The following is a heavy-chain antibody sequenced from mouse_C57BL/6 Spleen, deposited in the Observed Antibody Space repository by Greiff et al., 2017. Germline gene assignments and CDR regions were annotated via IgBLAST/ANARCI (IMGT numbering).Heavy chain of an antibody. CDR1: GYTFTSDW. V-gene: IGHV1-61*01. CDR2: IYPSDSET. J-gene: IGHJ4*01. Sequence: QVQLKQPGAELVRPGSSVKLSCKASGYTFTSDWMDWVKQRPGQGLEWIGNIYPSDSETHYNQKFQDKATLTVDKSSSTAYMQLSSLTSEDSAVYYCARDYAMDYWGQGTSVTVSS. CDR3: ARDYAMDY.